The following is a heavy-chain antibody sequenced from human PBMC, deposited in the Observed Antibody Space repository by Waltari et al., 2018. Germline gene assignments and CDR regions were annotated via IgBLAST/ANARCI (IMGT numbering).Heavy chain of an antibody. V-gene: IGHV3-30*01. D-gene: IGHD6-19*01. J-gene: IGHJ6*02. Sequence: QVQLVESGGGVVQPGRSLRLSCAASGFTFSSYAMHWVRQAPGKGLGWVAVISYDGSNKCYADPGKGQFTISRDNSKNTLYLQMNSLRAEDTAVYYCARAEGSGWPYYYYYGMDVWGQGTTVTVSS. CDR3: ARAEGSGWPYYYYYGMDV. CDR2: ISYDGSNK. CDR1: GFTFSSYA.